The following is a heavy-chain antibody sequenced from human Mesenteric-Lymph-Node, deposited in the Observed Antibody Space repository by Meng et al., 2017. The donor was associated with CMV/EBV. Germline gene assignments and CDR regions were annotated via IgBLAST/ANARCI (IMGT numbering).Heavy chain of an antibody. CDR1: RGSISSYY. J-gene: IGHJ4*02. V-gene: IGHV4-59*01. CDR3: ALMGLGFDY. CDR2: IYYSGGT. Sequence: LSLTCTLSRGSISSYYWGWIRQPPGKGLEWNGYIYYSGGTNYNPSLKSRVTISVDTSKNQFSLKLSSVTAADTAVYYCALMGLGFDYWGQGTLVTVSS. D-gene: IGHD2-8*01.